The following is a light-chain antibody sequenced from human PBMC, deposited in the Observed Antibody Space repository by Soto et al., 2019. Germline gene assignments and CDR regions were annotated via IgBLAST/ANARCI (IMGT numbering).Light chain of an antibody. J-gene: IGLJ1*01. CDR1: SSNIGAGYD. Sequence: QSVLTQPPSVSGAPGQRVTISCTGSSSNIGAGYDVHWYQQLPGTAPKLLIYGNSNRPSGVPDRFSGSKSGTSASLAITGLQAEDEADYYCQSYDSSPSVVFGTGTKVTVL. CDR2: GNS. CDR3: QSYDSSPSVV. V-gene: IGLV1-40*01.